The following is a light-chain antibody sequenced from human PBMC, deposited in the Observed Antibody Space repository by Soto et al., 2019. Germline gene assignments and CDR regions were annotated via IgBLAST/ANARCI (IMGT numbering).Light chain of an antibody. J-gene: IGKJ4*01. CDR2: GAS. CDR3: QQYGSPALT. V-gene: IGKV3-20*01. CDR1: QSINSNN. Sequence: EIVLTQSPGTLSLSPGERATLSCRAAQSINSNNLAWYQQRPGQGPRLLIYGASTRATGIPDRFSGSGSGTDFTFTITRVEPEDFAMYYCQQYGSPALTFGGGTKVDIK.